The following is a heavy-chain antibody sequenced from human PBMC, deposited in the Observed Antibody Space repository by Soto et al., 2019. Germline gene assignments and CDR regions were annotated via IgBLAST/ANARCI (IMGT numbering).Heavy chain of an antibody. CDR2: VSYDGTNK. J-gene: IGHJ6*02. CDR3: AKSDLYYYYGVDV. CDR1: GFTFSNYA. Sequence: SLRLSCAASGFTFSNYAMHWVRQAPGKGLEWVAVVSYDGTNKFYADSVKGRFTISRDNSKSTLYLQMNSLRTEDTAVYYCAKSDLYYYYGVDVWGQGTPVTVSS. V-gene: IGHV3-30*18.